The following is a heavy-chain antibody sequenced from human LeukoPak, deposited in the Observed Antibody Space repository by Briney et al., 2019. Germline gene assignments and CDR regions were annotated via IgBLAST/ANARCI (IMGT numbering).Heavy chain of an antibody. CDR3: ARARDSSSWYGDAFDI. CDR1: GFTFSSYG. Sequence: GGSLRLSCAASGFTFSSYGMHWVRQAPGKGLEWVSYISSSSSTIYYADSVKGRFTISRDNAKNSLYLQMNSPRAEDTAVYYCARARDSSSWYGDAFDIWGQGTMVTVSS. V-gene: IGHV3-48*04. D-gene: IGHD6-13*01. J-gene: IGHJ3*02. CDR2: ISSSSSTI.